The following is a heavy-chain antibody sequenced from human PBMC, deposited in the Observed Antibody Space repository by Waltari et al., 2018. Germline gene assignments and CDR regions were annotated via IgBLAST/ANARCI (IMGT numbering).Heavy chain of an antibody. J-gene: IGHJ6*03. CDR1: GGSFSGYY. CDR3: ARGGSSSSDYYYYYYMDV. D-gene: IGHD6-6*01. Sequence: QVQLQQWGAGLLKPSETLSLTCAVYGGSFSGYYWSWIRPPPGKGLEWIGEINHSGSTNYNPSLKSRVTISVDTSKNQFSLKLSSVTAADTAVYYCARGGSSSSDYYYYYYMDVWGKGTTVTVSS. V-gene: IGHV4-34*01. CDR2: INHSGST.